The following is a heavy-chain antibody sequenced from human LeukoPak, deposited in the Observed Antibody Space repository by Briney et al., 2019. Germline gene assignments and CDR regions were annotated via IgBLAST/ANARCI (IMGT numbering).Heavy chain of an antibody. J-gene: IGHJ6*03. V-gene: IGHV3-30-3*01. D-gene: IGHD2-2*01. CDR1: GFTFSSYP. Sequence: GGSLRLSCAASGFTFSSYPMHWVRQAPGKGLEWVAVVSDDGNKKFDADFVKGRFTISRDNSKNTLYLLMNSLRGEDTAVYYCARGQLLLEGYFYYMDVWGEGTTVAVSS. CDR2: VSDDGNKK. CDR3: ARGQLLLEGYFYYMDV.